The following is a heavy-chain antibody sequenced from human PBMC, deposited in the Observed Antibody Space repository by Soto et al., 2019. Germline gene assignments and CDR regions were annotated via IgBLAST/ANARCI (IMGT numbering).Heavy chain of an antibody. V-gene: IGHV1-69*06. D-gene: IGHD3-10*01. CDR3: ARGVYGSGNYYTGPSAFDI. Sequence: QVQLEQSGAEVKKPGSSVKISCKASGGTLSDHGVSWLRQAPGQGLEWVGGTIPVFNTAKYAPKFQGRVTIAADKYTNIAHMELGSLRSDDTAFYYCARGVYGSGNYYTGPSAFDIWGQGTLVIVSS. CDR2: TIPVFNTA. J-gene: IGHJ3*02. CDR1: GGTLSDHG.